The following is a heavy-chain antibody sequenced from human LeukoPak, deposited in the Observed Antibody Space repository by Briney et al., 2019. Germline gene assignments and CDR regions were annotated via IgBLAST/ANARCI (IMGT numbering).Heavy chain of an antibody. J-gene: IGHJ4*02. D-gene: IGHD2-2*01. CDR3: ARGQLRRYYFDY. V-gene: IGHV4-34*01. CDR2: INHSGST. Sequence: PSETLSLTCAVYGGSSSGYYWSWIRQPPGKGLEWIGEINHSGSTNYNPSLKSRVTISVDASKNQFSLKLSSVTAADTAVYYCARGQLRRYYFDYWGQGTLVTVSS. CDR1: GGSSSGYY.